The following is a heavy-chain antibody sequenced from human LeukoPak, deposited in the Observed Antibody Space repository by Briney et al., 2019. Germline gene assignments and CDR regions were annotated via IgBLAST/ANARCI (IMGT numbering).Heavy chain of an antibody. CDR2: ISSSGSTI. CDR1: GFTFSSYE. D-gene: IGHD1-26*01. Sequence: GGSLRLSCAASGFTFSSYEMNWVRQAPGKGLEWVSYISSSGSTIYYADSVKGRFTISRDNSKNTLYLQMNSLRAEDTAVYYCAKGNSGSFRWAFDYWGQGTLVTVSS. J-gene: IGHJ4*02. V-gene: IGHV3-48*03. CDR3: AKGNSGSFRWAFDY.